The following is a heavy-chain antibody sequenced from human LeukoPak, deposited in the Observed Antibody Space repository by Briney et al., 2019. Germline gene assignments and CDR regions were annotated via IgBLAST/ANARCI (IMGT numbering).Heavy chain of an antibody. CDR1: GFTFSSYA. J-gene: IGHJ4*02. Sequence: GGSLRLSCAASGFTFSSYAMHWVRQAPGKGLEWVAVISYAGTNIYYADSVKGRFTISRDNSKNTLYLQMNSLRVEDTAVYYCAKDQSSSWSKTLFDYWGQGTLVTVSS. CDR2: ISYAGTNI. V-gene: IGHV3-30*04. D-gene: IGHD6-13*01. CDR3: AKDQSSSWSKTLFDY.